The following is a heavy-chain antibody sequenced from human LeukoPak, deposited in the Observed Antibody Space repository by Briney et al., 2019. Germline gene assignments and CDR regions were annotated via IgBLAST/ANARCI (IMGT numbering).Heavy chain of an antibody. D-gene: IGHD6-19*01. CDR3: ARLLLAVAGGYYYYYMDV. CDR2: INPNSGGT. V-gene: IGHV1-2*02. CDR1: GYTFTGYY. J-gene: IGHJ6*03. Sequence: ASVKVSCKASGYTFTGYYMHWVRQAPGQGLEWMGWINPNSGGTNYAQKFQGRVTMTRDTSISTAYMELSRLRSDDTAVYYCARLLLAVAGGYYYYYMDVWSKGTTVTVSS.